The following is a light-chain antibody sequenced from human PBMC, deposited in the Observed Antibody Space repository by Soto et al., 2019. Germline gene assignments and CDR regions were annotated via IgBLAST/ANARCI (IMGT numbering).Light chain of an antibody. V-gene: IGKV1-12*01. CDR3: QQGHSFPFT. CDR1: RNISYW. CDR2: GAS. J-gene: IGKJ3*01. Sequence: DLQMTQSPSYVSASVGDRVTGTCRASRNISYWLAWYQVRPGKAPNLLIYGASTLQNGAPSRFSGSGSGTDFTLTVSNLQPEDFATYYCQQGHSFPFTFGPGTKVDI.